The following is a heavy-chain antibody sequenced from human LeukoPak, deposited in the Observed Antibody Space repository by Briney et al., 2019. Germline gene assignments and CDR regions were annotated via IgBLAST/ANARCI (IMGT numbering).Heavy chain of an antibody. V-gene: IGHV3-11*06. D-gene: IGHD3-9*01. CDR3: ARVDILTGYFDY. Sequence: GGSLRLSCAASGFTFSDYYMSWIRQAPGKGLEWVSYISSSSSYTNYADSVKGRFTISRDNAKNSLYLQMNSLRAKDTAVYYCARVDILTGYFDYWGQGTLVTVSS. CDR1: GFTFSDYY. J-gene: IGHJ4*02. CDR2: ISSSSSYT.